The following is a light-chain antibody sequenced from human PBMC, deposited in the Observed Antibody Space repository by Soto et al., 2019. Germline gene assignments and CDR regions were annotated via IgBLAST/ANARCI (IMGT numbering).Light chain of an antibody. CDR1: QEISSW. J-gene: IGKJ4*01. Sequence: DIQITHSPSTMHPFLQDKVTITCRASQEISSWLAWYLQKPGKAPELLIYAASSLQSGVPSRFSGSGSGTDFTLTISSLQTADFATYYCQQANSFPLTFGGGTKVDI. CDR3: QQANSFPLT. V-gene: IGKV1-12*01. CDR2: AAS.